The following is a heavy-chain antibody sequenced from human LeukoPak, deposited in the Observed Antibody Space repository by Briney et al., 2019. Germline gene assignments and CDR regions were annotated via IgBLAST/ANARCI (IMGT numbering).Heavy chain of an antibody. Sequence: GASVKVSCKASGYTFTGYYMHWVRRAPGQGLEWMGGVIPIFGTANYAQKLQGRVTITADESTSTAYMELSSLRSEDTAVYYCAREFPYYDILTGYSLIWFDPWGQGTLVTVSS. D-gene: IGHD3-9*01. CDR1: GYTFTGYY. CDR2: VIPIFGTA. V-gene: IGHV1-69*13. CDR3: AREFPYYDILTGYSLIWFDP. J-gene: IGHJ5*02.